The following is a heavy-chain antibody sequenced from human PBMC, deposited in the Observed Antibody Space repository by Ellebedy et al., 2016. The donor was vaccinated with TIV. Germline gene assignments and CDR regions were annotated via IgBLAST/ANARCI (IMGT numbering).Heavy chain of an antibody. CDR2: INHDGSIT. Sequence: GESLKISCAASGFTFSSYVMHWVRQAPGKGLVWVSRINHDGSITNYADSVKGRFTISRDNAKNTLHLQMNSLRAEDTAVYYCARGYVVRGVMGIYGMDVWGQGTTVTVSS. CDR1: GFTFSSYV. CDR3: ARGYVVRGVMGIYGMDV. J-gene: IGHJ6*02. D-gene: IGHD3-10*01. V-gene: IGHV3-74*01.